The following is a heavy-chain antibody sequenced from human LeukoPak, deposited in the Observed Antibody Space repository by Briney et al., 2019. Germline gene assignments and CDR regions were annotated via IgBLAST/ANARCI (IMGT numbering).Heavy chain of an antibody. V-gene: IGHV4-61*01. CDR1: GGSISSSSYY. CDR3: ARAPGPYDSSGHYFNFEY. D-gene: IGHD3-22*01. CDR2: IYDSGSNA. Sequence: PSETLSLTCTVSGGSISSSSYYWSWIRQPPGKGLEWIGYIYDSGSNADYNPSLKSRVTISVDTSENQFSLKLSSVTAADTAVYYCARAPGPYDSSGHYFNFEYWGQGTLVTVSS. J-gene: IGHJ4*02.